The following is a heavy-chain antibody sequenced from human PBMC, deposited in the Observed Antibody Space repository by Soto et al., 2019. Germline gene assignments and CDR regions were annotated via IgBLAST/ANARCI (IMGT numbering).Heavy chain of an antibody. CDR2: IIPIFGTA. CDR1: GGTFRCYA. J-gene: IGHJ6*02. D-gene: IGHD2-2*01. V-gene: IGHV1-69*06. CDR3: ASVDCSSTSCHPRLGGVYYYYGLDV. Sequence: SVKVSCKASGGTFRCYAIRWVRQPRGQGLEWMGGIIPIFGTANYAQKFQGRVTITADKSTSTAYMELSSLRSEDTAVYYCASVDCSSTSCHPRLGGVYYYYGLDVWGQGTTVTVSS.